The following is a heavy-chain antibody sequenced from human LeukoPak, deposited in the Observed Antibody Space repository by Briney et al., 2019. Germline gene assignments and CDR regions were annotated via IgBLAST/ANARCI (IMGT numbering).Heavy chain of an antibody. Sequence: PGGSLRLSCAASGFTFSSYTMNWVRQAPGKGLGWVSSISSSSSYIYYADSVKGRFTISRDNAKNSLYLQMNSLRAEDTAVYYCAKVLSKGGGYYLTDYWGQGTLVTVSS. CDR1: GFTFSSYT. V-gene: IGHV3-21*01. D-gene: IGHD3-22*01. J-gene: IGHJ4*01. CDR2: ISSSSSYI. CDR3: AKVLSKGGGYYLTDY.